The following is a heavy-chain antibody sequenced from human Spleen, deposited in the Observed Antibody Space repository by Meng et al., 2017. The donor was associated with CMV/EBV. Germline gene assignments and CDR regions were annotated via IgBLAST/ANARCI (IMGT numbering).Heavy chain of an antibody. D-gene: IGHD6-13*01. Sequence: GGSLRLSCAASGFTFNTYAVHWVRQAPGKGLEWVATIKEDGSEKYYVDSVKGRFTISRDNAKNSLYLQMNSLRAEDTAVYYCARVLAAAGSGGMDVWGQGTTVTVSS. J-gene: IGHJ6*02. CDR2: IKEDGSEK. CDR3: ARVLAAAGSGGMDV. CDR1: GFTFNTYA. V-gene: IGHV3-7*04.